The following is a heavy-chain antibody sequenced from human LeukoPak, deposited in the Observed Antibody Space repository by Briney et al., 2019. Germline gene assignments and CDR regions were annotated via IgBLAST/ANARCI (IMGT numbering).Heavy chain of an antibody. J-gene: IGHJ3*02. D-gene: IGHD5-24*01. CDR3: AKAVDLATISVDI. V-gene: IGHV3-23*01. Sequence: GGSLRLFCAASGFTFDSYGMNWVRQAPGKGLEWVSGISGSGVYTYYADSVKGRFTISRDNSKNTLYLVMNSLRVDDTAVYYCAKAVDLATISVDIWGQGTMVTVSS. CDR2: ISGSGVYT. CDR1: GFTFDSYG.